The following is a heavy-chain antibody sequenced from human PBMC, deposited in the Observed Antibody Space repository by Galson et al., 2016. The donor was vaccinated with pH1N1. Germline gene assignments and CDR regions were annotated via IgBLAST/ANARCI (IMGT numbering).Heavy chain of an antibody. Sequence: QSGAEVKKPGESLKISCKGFGYSFSSYWIGWVRQMPGKGLEWTGIIFPGDSDTRYSPSFQGQVTISADKSINTAYLQWTSLKASDTAMYFCARQPNTMTTIDFWGQGTLVTVSS. D-gene: IGHD3-3*01. J-gene: IGHJ4*02. V-gene: IGHV5-51*01. CDR1: GYSFSSYW. CDR3: ARQPNTMTTIDF. CDR2: IFPGDSDT.